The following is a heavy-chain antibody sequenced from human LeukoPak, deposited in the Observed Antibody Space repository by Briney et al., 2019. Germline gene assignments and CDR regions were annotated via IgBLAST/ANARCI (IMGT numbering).Heavy chain of an antibody. J-gene: IGHJ6*03. CDR1: GYSFTSYW. Sequence: GESLKISCNGSGYSFTSYWIGWVRQMPGKGLEWMGIIYPGDSGTRYSPSFQGQVTISADKSISTAYLQWSSLKASDTAMYYCASNTNYYDSSRNYYYMDVWGKGTTVTVFS. CDR3: ASNTNYYDSSRNYYYMDV. CDR2: IYPGDSGT. V-gene: IGHV5-51*01. D-gene: IGHD3-22*01.